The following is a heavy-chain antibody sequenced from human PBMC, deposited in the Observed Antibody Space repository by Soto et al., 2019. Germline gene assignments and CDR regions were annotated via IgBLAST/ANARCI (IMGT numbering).Heavy chain of an antibody. Sequence: QVQLVQSGAEVKKPGSSVKVSCKASGGTFSSYAISWVRQAPGQGLEWMGGIIPIFGTANYAQKFQGRVXIXAXXSTSTAYMELSSLRSEDTAVYYCARGYNWNDWFDPWGQGTLVTVSS. CDR1: GGTFSSYA. CDR2: IIPIFGTA. D-gene: IGHD1-1*01. CDR3: ARGYNWNDWFDP. J-gene: IGHJ5*02. V-gene: IGHV1-69*12.